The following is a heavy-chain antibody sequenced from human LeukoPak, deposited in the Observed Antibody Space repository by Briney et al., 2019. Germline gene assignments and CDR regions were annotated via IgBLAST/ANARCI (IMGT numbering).Heavy chain of an antibody. CDR1: GFTFSSYA. CDR3: ARRTAASGRVYYAMDV. J-gene: IGHJ6*02. V-gene: IGHV3-23*01. D-gene: IGHD6-13*01. CDR2: ISGSGSST. Sequence: GGSLRLSCAASGFTFSSYAMSWARQAPGNGLNWVSTISGSGSSTDYADSVKGRFTISRDNSKNTLYLQMNSLRAEDTAVYYCARRTAASGRVYYAMDVWGQGTTVTVSS.